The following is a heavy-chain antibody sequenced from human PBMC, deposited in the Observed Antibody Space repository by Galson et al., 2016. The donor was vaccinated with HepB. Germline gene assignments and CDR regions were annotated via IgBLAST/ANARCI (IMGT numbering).Heavy chain of an antibody. V-gene: IGHV3-23*01. CDR2: ISNSGDTT. J-gene: IGHJ4*02. CDR3: AKDQSDYVWGSYRDGGDY. CDR1: GFTFSNYA. D-gene: IGHD3-16*02. Sequence: SLRLSCAASGFTFSNYAMSWVRQAPGKGLEWVSVISNSGDTTYYAASERGRFTISRGNSKNTLYLQMTGLRAEDTAVYYCAKDQSDYVWGSYRDGGDYWGQGTLV.